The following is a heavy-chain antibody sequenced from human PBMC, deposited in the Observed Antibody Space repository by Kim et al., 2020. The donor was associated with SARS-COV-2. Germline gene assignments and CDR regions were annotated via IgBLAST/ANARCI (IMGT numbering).Heavy chain of an antibody. J-gene: IGHJ6*02. V-gene: IGHV4-31*03. CDR2: IYYSGST. Sequence: SETLSLTCTVSGGSISSGGYYWSWIRQHPGKGLEWIGYIYYSGSTYYNPSLKSRVTISVDTSKNQFSLKLSSVTAADTAVYYCARDGYGDYADYYGMDVWGQGTTVTVSS. CDR3: ARDGYGDYADYYGMDV. D-gene: IGHD4-17*01. CDR1: GGSISSGGYY.